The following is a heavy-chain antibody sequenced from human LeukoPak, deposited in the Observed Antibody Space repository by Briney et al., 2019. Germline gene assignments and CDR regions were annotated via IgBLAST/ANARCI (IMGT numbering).Heavy chain of an antibody. J-gene: IGHJ4*02. CDR2: IYYSGST. CDR3: ARHKTGVGEIDY. V-gene: IGHV4-61*01. Sequence: PSETLSLTCTVSGGSVSSGSYYWSWIRQPPGKGLEWIGYIYYSGSTNYNPSLKSRVTISVDTSKNQFSLKLSSVTAADTAVYYCARHKTGVGEIDYWGQGTLVTVSS. CDR1: GGSVSSGSYY. D-gene: IGHD3-10*01.